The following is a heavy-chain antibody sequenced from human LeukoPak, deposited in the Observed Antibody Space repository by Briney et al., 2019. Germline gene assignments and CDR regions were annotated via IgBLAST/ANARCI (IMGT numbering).Heavy chain of an antibody. J-gene: IGHJ5*02. CDR1: GFTFSTYD. Sequence: PGGSLRLSCAASGFTFSTYDMHWVRHATGKGLEWVSAIGTAGDTYYSGSVKSRFTISRENAKNSLYLQMNSLRAGDTAVYYCARGGRDPGGFDPWGQGTLATVSS. D-gene: IGHD4-23*01. V-gene: IGHV3-13*01. CDR2: IGTAGDT. CDR3: ARGGRDPGGFDP.